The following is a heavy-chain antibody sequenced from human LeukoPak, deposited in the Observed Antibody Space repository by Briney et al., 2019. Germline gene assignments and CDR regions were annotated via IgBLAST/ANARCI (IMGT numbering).Heavy chain of an antibody. D-gene: IGHD5-18*01. J-gene: IGHJ6*03. V-gene: IGHV4-34*01. Sequence: SETLSLTCAVYGGSFSGYYWSWIRQPPGKGLEWIGEINHSGSTNYNPSLKSRVTISVHTSKNQFSLKLSSVTAADTAVYYCARGVRGYSYGSRYYYYYMDVWGKGTTVTVSS. CDR1: GGSFSGYY. CDR2: INHSGST. CDR3: ARGVRGYSYGSRYYYYYMDV.